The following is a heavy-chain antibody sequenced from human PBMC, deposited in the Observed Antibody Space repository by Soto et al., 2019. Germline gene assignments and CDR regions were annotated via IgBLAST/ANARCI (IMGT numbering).Heavy chain of an antibody. CDR1: GYTFTSYA. Sequence: ASVKVSCKASGYTFTSYAMHWVRQAPGQRLECMGWINAGNGNTKYSQKFQGRVTITRDTSASTAYMELSSLRSEDTAVYYCARDSRGGRDWFDPWGQGTLVTVSS. CDR3: ARDSRGGRDWFDP. V-gene: IGHV1-3*01. CDR2: INAGNGNT. D-gene: IGHD2-15*01. J-gene: IGHJ5*02.